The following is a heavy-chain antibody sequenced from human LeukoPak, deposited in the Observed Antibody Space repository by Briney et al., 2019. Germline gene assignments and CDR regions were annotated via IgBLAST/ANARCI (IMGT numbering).Heavy chain of an antibody. CDR1: GYTFTGYY. Sequence: ASVKVSCKASGYTFTGYYIDWVRQAPGQGLEWMGWINSDSGGTNYAQKFQGRVTMTRDTSTSTAYMELSSLRSDGTAFYYCARDTITVTTPYFDYWGQGTLVTVPS. V-gene: IGHV1-2*02. J-gene: IGHJ4*02. CDR3: ARDTITVTTPYFDY. D-gene: IGHD4-17*01. CDR2: INSDSGGT.